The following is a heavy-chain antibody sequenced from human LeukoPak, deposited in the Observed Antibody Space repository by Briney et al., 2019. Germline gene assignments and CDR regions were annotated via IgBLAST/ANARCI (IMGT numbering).Heavy chain of an antibody. V-gene: IGHV3-49*04. CDR1: GFTFSSYW. CDR2: IRSKAYGGTT. D-gene: IGHD2-8*01. Sequence: GGSLRLSCAASGFTFSSYWMSWVRQAPGKGLEWVGFIRSKAYGGTTEYAASVKGRFTISRDDSKSIAYLQMNSLKTEDTAVYYCTRGPGNVVRGYYYMDVWGKGTTVTISS. CDR3: TRGPGNVVRGYYYMDV. J-gene: IGHJ6*03.